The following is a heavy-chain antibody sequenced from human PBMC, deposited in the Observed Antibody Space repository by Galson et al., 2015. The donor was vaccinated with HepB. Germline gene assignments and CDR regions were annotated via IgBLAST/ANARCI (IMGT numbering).Heavy chain of an antibody. CDR1: GFTFSSYA. J-gene: IGHJ4*02. D-gene: IGHD5/OR15-5a*01. V-gene: IGHV3-23*01. Sequence: SLRLSCAASGFTFSSYAMSWVRQAPGKGLEWVSGIRSNGGSTYYADSVKGRFTISRDNSKNTLYLQMNSLRDEDTAVYYCARDRYCVYLIDYWGQGTLVTVSS. CDR3: ARDRYCVYLIDY. CDR2: IRSNGGST.